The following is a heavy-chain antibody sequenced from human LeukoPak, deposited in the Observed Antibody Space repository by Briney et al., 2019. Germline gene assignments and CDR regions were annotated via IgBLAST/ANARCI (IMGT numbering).Heavy chain of an antibody. Sequence: SETLSLTCTVSGGSISSSSYYWGWIRQPPGKGLEWIGSIYYSGSTYYNPSLKSRVTISVDTSKNQFSLKLSSVTAADTAVYYCARPDYDFWSAGYFQHWGQRTLVTVSS. V-gene: IGHV4-39*07. D-gene: IGHD3-3*01. CDR1: GGSISSSSYY. CDR3: ARPDYDFWSAGYFQH. CDR2: IYYSGST. J-gene: IGHJ1*01.